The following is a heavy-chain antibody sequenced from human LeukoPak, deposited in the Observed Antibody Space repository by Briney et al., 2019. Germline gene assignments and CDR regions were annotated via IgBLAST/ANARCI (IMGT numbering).Heavy chain of an antibody. CDR2: ISGSGGST. CDR1: GFTFSSYA. CDR3: AKDGYSSSSTYYFDY. D-gene: IGHD6-6*01. Sequence: GGSLRLSCAASGFTFSSYAMSWVRQAPGKGLEWVSVISGSGGSTYYADSVKGRFTISRDNSKNTLYLQMNSLRAEDTAVYYCAKDGYSSSSTYYFDYRGQGTLVTVSS. J-gene: IGHJ4*02. V-gene: IGHV3-23*01.